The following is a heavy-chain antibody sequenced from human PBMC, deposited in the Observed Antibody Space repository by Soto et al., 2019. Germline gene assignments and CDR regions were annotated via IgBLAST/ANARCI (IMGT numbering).Heavy chain of an antibody. D-gene: IGHD3-16*01. CDR3: TRGQEVWWNAGPLGLHGLDV. CDR2: MNPSSANT. J-gene: IGHJ6*02. CDR1: RYTFISYD. V-gene: IGHV1-8*01. Sequence: GASVEVSCKASRYTFISYDINWVRQAPGQGLEWMGWMNPSSANTGYAQKFQGRISMTRNTSMNTAYMELNSLTSEDTAVYYCTRGQEVWWNAGPLGLHGLDVWGQGTTVTVSS.